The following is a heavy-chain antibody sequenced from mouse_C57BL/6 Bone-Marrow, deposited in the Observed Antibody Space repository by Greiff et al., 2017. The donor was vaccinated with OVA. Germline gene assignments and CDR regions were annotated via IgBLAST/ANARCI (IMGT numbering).Heavy chain of an antibody. Sequence: VKLQQPGAELVRPGSSVKLSCKASGYTFTSYWKHWVKQRPIQGLVWFGNIDPSDSETHYNQTFTDTATLTVDKCSSTAYMQLSRLTSEDSAVYYCARGITTVVATSHCYFDFWGTGTTVTVSS. J-gene: IGHJ1*03. CDR1: GYTFTSYW. V-gene: IGHV1-52*01. CDR2: IDPSDSET. CDR3: ARGITTVVATSHCYFDF. D-gene: IGHD1-1*01.